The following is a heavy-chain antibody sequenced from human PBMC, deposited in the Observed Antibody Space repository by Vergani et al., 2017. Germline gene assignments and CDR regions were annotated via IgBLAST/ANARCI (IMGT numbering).Heavy chain of an antibody. J-gene: IGHJ4*02. CDR1: GFTFTNFA. Sequence: EVQLVESGGNLVQPGGSLRLSCAASGFTFTNFAMTWVRQAPGEGLEWVSGISGSGGFTYYADSVKGRYTISRDNSKNTMFLKMNNLRDEDTAVYYCEKYNVPGYYDSSGYCDYWGQGTLVTVSS. CDR2: ISGSGGFT. D-gene: IGHD3-22*01. V-gene: IGHV3-23*04. CDR3: EKYNVPGYYDSSGYCDY.